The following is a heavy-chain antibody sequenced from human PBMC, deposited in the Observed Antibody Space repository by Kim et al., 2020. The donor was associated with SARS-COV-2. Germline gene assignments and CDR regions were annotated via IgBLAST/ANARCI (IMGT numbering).Heavy chain of an antibody. D-gene: IGHD2-8*02. V-gene: IGHV3-48*02. Sequence: GGSLRLSCAASGFTFSSYNMNWVRQAPGKGLEWVAYITTSTMYYAAYVKGRFTSSRDNSKNSPYLPMNSLRDEDTAVDSCTRDGGVGSRSGDYEGKGT. CDR3: TRDGGVGSRSGDY. CDR1: GFTFSSYN. J-gene: IGHJ4*02. CDR2: ITTSTM.